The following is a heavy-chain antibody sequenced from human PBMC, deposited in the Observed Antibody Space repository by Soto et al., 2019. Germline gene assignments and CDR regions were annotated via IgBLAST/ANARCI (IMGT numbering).Heavy chain of an antibody. CDR2: IYYSGST. V-gene: IGHV4-39*01. CDR1: GGSISSSSYY. J-gene: IGHJ5*02. Sequence: PSETLSLTCTVSGGSISSSSYYWGWIRQPPGKGLEWIGSIYYSGSTYYNPSLKSRVTISVDTSKNQFSLKLSSVTAADTAVYYCARSLYRIKIFGVVIMGDWFDPWGQGTLVTV. CDR3: ARSLYRIKIFGVVIMGDWFDP. D-gene: IGHD3-3*01.